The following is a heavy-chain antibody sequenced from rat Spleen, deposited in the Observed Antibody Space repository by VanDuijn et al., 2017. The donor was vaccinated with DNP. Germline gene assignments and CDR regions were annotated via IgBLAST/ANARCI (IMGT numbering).Heavy chain of an antibody. D-gene: IGHD1-11*01. CDR1: GFTFSNYY. V-gene: IGHV5-22*01. Sequence: EVQLVESGGGLVQPGRSLKLSCAASGFTFSNYYMAWVRQAPKKGLEWVASISYAGGSTYHGDSVKGRFTISRDNAESTLYLQMNSLRSEDMATYFCARHGRRVFDYWGQGVMVTVSS. CDR3: ARHGRRVFDY. J-gene: IGHJ2*01. CDR2: ISYAGGST.